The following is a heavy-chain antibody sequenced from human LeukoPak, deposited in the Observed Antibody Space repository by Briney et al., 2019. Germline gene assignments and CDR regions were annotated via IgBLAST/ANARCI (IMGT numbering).Heavy chain of an antibody. CDR1: GESFSGYF. CDR2: INHSGTT. Sequence: SETLSLTCAVYGESFSGYFWTWIRQPPGRGLEWIGEINHSGTTNYNPSLKSRVTTSVDTSKNQFSLKLSSVTAADTAVYYCARTDVGHSAYDDWGQGTLVTVSS. J-gene: IGHJ4*02. V-gene: IGHV4-34*01. CDR3: ARTDVGHSAYDD. D-gene: IGHD5-12*01.